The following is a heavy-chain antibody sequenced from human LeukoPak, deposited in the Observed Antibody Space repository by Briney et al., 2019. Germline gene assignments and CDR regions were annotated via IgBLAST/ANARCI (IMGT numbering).Heavy chain of an antibody. Sequence: SETLSLTCTVSGYSISSGYYCGWIRQPPGKVLEWIGSIYRSGRTYYNPSLKSRVTISVDKSKNQFSLKLSSVTAADTAVYYCASWDYSNYWGAGGSFDYWGQGTLVTVSS. CDR3: ASWDYSNYWGAGGSFDY. D-gene: IGHD4-11*01. CDR1: GYSISSGYY. J-gene: IGHJ4*02. CDR2: IYRSGRT. V-gene: IGHV4-38-2*02.